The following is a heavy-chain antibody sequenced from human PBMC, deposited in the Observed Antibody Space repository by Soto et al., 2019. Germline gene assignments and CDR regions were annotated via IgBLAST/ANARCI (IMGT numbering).Heavy chain of an antibody. CDR3: TGQSYCDYYGMDV. CDR2: IRSKANSYAT. D-gene: IGHD1-26*01. J-gene: IGHJ6*02. CDR1: GFTFSGSA. V-gene: IGHV3-73*01. Sequence: EVQLVESGGGLVQPGGSLKLSCAASGFTFSGSAMHWVRQASGKGLEWVGRIRSKANSYATTYAASVNGRFTISRDDSKNTAYLQMNRLKTEDTGGYYCTGQSYCDYYGMDVWGQGTTVTVSS.